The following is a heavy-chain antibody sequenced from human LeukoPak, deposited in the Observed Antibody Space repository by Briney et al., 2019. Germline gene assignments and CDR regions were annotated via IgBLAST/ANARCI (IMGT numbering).Heavy chain of an antibody. J-gene: IGHJ4*02. V-gene: IGHV3-21*01. CDR3: ARGAPYYDFWSGYRFDY. Sequence: PGGSLRLSCAASGFTFSSYSMNWVRQAPGKGLEWVSSISSSSYIYYADSVKGRFTISRDNAKSSLYLQMNSLRAEDTAVYYCARGAPYYDFWSGYRFDYWGQGTLVTVSS. CDR2: ISSSSYI. D-gene: IGHD3-3*01. CDR1: GFTFSSYS.